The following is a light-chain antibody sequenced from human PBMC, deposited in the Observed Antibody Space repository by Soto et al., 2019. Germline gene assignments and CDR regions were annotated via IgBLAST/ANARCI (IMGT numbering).Light chain of an antibody. CDR3: QHYNSYSEA. V-gene: IGKV1-5*03. Sequence: DIQMTQSPSTLSGSVGDRVTITCRASQTISSWLAWYQQKPGKAPKLLIYKASTLKSGVPSRFSGSGSGTEFTLTISSLQPDDFATYSCQHYNSYSEALGQGTKVDTK. CDR1: QTISSW. J-gene: IGKJ1*01. CDR2: KAS.